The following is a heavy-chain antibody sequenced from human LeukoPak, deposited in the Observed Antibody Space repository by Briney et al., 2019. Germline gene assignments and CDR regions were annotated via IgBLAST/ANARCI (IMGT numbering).Heavy chain of an antibody. D-gene: IGHD3-22*01. V-gene: IGHV4-34*01. Sequence: SETLSLTCAVYGESSFSSYYWSWIRQTPGGALEWIGEINHSGYTNYNPSLKSRVTLSIDTSKNQFSLGLNSVTAADTAVYYCSRQVVGNDYWGQGTLVTVSS. CDR1: GESSFSSYY. CDR2: INHSGYT. J-gene: IGHJ4*02. CDR3: SRQVVGNDY.